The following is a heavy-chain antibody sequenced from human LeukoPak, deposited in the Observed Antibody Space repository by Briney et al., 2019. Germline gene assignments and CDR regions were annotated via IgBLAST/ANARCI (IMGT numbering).Heavy chain of an antibody. J-gene: IGHJ4*02. V-gene: IGHV3-21*01. Sequence: GGSLRLSCAASGFTFSSYSMNWVRQAPGKGLEWVSSISSSSSNIYYADSVKGRFTISRDNAKNSLYLQMNSLRVEDTALYYCARCTTGRTFGSLREIKRSREIDYWGQGTLVTVSS. CDR3: ARCTTGRTFGSLREIKRSREIDY. CDR2: ISSSSSNI. CDR1: GFTFSSYS. D-gene: IGHD1-1*01.